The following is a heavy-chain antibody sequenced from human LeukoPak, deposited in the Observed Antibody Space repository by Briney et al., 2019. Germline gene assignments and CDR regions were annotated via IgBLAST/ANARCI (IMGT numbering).Heavy chain of an antibody. Sequence: ASVKVSYKASGYTFTSYGISWVRQAPGQGLEWMGWISAYNGNTNYAQKLQGRVTMTTDTSTSTAYMELRSLRSDDTAVYYCARDRDPSLWFGELISSFFDYWGQGTLVTVSS. CDR1: GYTFTSYG. V-gene: IGHV1-18*01. J-gene: IGHJ4*02. CDR3: ARDRDPSLWFGELISSFFDY. CDR2: ISAYNGNT. D-gene: IGHD3-10*01.